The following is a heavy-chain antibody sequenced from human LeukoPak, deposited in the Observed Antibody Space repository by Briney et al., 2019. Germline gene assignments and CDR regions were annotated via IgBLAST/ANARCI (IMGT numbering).Heavy chain of an antibody. CDR3: ASAVYYDSSGYYGAFDI. D-gene: IGHD3-22*01. V-gene: IGHV1-69*13. CDR1: GGTFISYA. CDR2: IIPIFGTA. Sequence: ASVKVSCKASGGTFISYAISWVRQAPGQGLEWMGGIIPIFGTANYAQKFQGRVTITADESTSTAYMELSSLRSEDTAVYYCASAVYYDSSGYYGAFDIWGQGTMVTVSS. J-gene: IGHJ3*02.